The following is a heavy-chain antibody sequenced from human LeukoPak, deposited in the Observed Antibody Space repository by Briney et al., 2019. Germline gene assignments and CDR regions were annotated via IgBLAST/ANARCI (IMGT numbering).Heavy chain of an antibody. CDR3: AKLPRDYDSSGYEGDY. V-gene: IGHV3-30*18. J-gene: IGHJ4*02. Sequence: PGGSLRLSCAASGFTFSSYGMHWVRQAPGKGLEWVAVISYDGSNKYYADSVKGRFTISRDNSKNTLYLQMNSLRAEDTAVYYCAKLPRDYDSSGYEGDYWGQGTLVTVSS. D-gene: IGHD3-22*01. CDR1: GFTFSSYG. CDR2: ISYDGSNK.